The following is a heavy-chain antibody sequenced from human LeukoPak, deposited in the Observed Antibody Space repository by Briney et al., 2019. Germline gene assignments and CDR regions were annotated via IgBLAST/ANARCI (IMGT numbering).Heavy chain of an antibody. V-gene: IGHV4-39*01. J-gene: IGHJ5*02. CDR3: ARLWTPIVGTTPAGFDP. CDR2: IYYSGST. CDR1: GGSISSSSYY. D-gene: IGHD5-12*01. Sequence: SETLSLTCTVSGGSISSSSYYWGWIRQPPGKGLEWIGSIYYSGSTYYNPSLKSRVTISVDTSKNQFSLKLSSVTAADTAVYYCARLWTPIVGTTPAGFDPWGQGTLVTVSS.